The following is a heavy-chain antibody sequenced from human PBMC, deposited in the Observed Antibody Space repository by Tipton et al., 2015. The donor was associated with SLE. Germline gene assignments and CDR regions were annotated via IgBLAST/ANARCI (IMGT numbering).Heavy chain of an antibody. V-gene: IGHV3-23*01. CDR2: ISGSGGST. Sequence: GSLRLSCAASGFTFSSYAMSWVRQAPGKGLEWVSDISGSGGSTYYADSVKGRFTISRDNSKNTLYLQMNSLRAEDTAVYYCAKSSWDIVGYGMDVWGQGTTVIVSS. J-gene: IGHJ6*02. D-gene: IGHD2-15*01. CDR1: GFTFSSYA. CDR3: AKSSWDIVGYGMDV.